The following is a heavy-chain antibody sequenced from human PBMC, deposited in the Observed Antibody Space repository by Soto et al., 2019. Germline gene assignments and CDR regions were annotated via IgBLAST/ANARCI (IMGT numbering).Heavy chain of an antibody. Sequence: PGGSLRLSCAASGFTFSSYAMSWVRQAPGKGLEWVSAISGSGGSTYYADSVKGRFTISRDNSKNTLYLQMNSLRAEDTAVYYCAKDLSGYSYGYDYFDYWGQGTLVTVSS. D-gene: IGHD5-18*01. V-gene: IGHV3-23*01. CDR2: ISGSGGST. CDR3: AKDLSGYSYGYDYFDY. J-gene: IGHJ4*02. CDR1: GFTFSSYA.